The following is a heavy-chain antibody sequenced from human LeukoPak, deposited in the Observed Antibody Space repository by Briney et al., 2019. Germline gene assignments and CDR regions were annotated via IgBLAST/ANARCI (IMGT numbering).Heavy chain of an antibody. CDR3: ARQIQLWSDFDY. D-gene: IGHD5-18*01. J-gene: IGHJ4*02. V-gene: IGHV3-74*01. Sequence: GGSLRLSCAASGFTFSSYWMHWVRQAPGKGLVWVSRINSDGSSTTYADSVKGRFTISRDNAKNTLSPQMNSLRAEDTAVYYCARQIQLWSDFDYWGQGTLVTVSS. CDR1: GFTFSSYW. CDR2: INSDGSST.